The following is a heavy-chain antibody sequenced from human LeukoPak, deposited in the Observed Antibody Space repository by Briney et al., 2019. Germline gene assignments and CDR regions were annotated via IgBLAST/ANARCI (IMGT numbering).Heavy chain of an antibody. V-gene: IGHV3-30*01. Sequence: GRSLRLSCAASGFTFSSYAMHWVREAPGKGLEWVAVISYDGSNKYYADSVKGRFTISRDNSKNTLYLQMNSLGAEDTAVYYCAREFSDWGQGTLVTVSS. CDR3: AREFSD. CDR1: GFTFSSYA. CDR2: ISYDGSNK. J-gene: IGHJ4*02.